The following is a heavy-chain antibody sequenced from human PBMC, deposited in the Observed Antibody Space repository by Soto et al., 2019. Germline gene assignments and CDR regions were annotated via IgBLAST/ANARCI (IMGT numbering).Heavy chain of an antibody. J-gene: IGHJ6*02. CDR3: ARERYQVISDGMDV. CDR2: INPQTGGT. V-gene: IGHV1-2*02. CDR1: GYTFTGYY. Sequence: ASVSVSCKASGYTFTGYYIHWVREAPGQGLEWMGWINPQTGGTSYAQKFQGRVTLSRDTSTNTAYLELSRLRFDDAAVYFCARERYQVISDGMDVWGQGTTVTVSS. D-gene: IGHD2-2*01.